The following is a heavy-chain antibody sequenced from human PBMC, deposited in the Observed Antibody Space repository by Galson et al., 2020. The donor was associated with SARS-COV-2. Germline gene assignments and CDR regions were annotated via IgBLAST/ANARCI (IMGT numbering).Heavy chain of an antibody. CDR1: GYSFASYN. D-gene: IGHD4-17*01. J-gene: IGHJ4*02. CDR2: ISPYYRNT. CDR3: ARTEDYGDYYFGY. V-gene: IGHV1-18*01. Sequence: GESLKISCKASGYSFASYNISWVRQAPGQGLEWMGWISPYYRNTNYAHNFQGRATLTTDTSASTAYMELRSLRSDDTAVYYCARTEDYGDYYFGYWGQGTLVTVSS.